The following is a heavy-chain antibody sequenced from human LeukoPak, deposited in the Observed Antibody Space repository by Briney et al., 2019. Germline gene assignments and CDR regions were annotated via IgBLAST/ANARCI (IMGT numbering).Heavy chain of an antibody. J-gene: IGHJ4*01. D-gene: IGHD2-2*01. V-gene: IGHV3-23*01. Sequence: GGSLRLSCVGSGFTFSSLDMIWVRQAPGKGLEWVSDIGGRDTRINYADSVKGRFTISRDNSKNTVYLQMSSLRVEDTAIYYCAREGQYCSRGACQFDYWGQGTLVTVSS. CDR1: GFTFSSLD. CDR2: IGGRDTRI. CDR3: AREGQYCSRGACQFDY.